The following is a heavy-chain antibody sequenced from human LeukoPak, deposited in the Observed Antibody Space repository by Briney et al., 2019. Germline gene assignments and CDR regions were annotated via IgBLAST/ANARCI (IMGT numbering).Heavy chain of an antibody. CDR2: INGDGRNI. CDR3: ARDRTSIFGVVIGEMDV. V-gene: IGHV3-74*01. J-gene: IGHJ6*04. CDR1: GFTFSSYW. Sequence: GGSLRLSCVASGFTFSSYWMHWVRQDPRKGLVWVSRINGDGRNINYADSVRGRFTISRDNAKNSLYLQMNSLRAEDTAVYYCARDRTSIFGVVIGEMDVWGKGTTVTVSS. D-gene: IGHD3-3*01.